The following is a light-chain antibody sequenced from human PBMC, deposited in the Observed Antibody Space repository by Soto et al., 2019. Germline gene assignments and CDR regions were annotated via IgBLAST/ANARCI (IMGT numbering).Light chain of an antibody. J-gene: IGLJ1*01. CDR3: SSYTSSSNLYV. V-gene: IGLV2-14*01. CDR1: SSDVGGYNY. CDR2: DVS. Sequence: QSALTQPASGSGSPGQSITISCTGTSSDVGGYNYVSWYQQHPGKAPKLMIYDVSNRPSGVSNRFSGSKSGNTASLTISGLQAEDEADYYCSSYTSSSNLYVFGTGTKVTVL.